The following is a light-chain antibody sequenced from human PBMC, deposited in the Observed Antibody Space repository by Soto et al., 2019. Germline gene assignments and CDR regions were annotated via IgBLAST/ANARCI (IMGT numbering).Light chain of an antibody. CDR3: QQTYSDIS. Sequence: DVRMTQSPYSLSASVGDTITITCRTSRTINTYLNWFQQKPGEPPTLLIYGASTLHDGVPSRFSGGGSGADFTLTISGLQPEDFASYHCQQTYSDISFGGGTKV. V-gene: IGKV1-39*01. CDR1: RTINTY. J-gene: IGKJ4*01. CDR2: GAS.